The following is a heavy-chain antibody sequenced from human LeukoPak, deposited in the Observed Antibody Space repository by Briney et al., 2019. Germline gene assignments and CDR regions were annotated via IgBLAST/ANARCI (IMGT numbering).Heavy chain of an antibody. CDR3: ARDRGQLPKGYXXY. Sequence: PGGSLRLSCAASGFTLSSYWMSWVRQAPGKGLEWVANIKQDGSEKYYVDSVKGRFTISRDNAKNSLYLQMNSLRAEDTAVYYCARDRGQLPKGYXXYWGXXTLVTVSS. CDR1: GFTLSSYW. CDR2: IKQDGSEK. V-gene: IGHV3-7*01. D-gene: IGHD2-2*01. J-gene: IGHJ4*02.